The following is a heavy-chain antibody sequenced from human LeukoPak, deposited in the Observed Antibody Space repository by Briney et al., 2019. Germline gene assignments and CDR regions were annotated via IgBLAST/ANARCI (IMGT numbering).Heavy chain of an antibody. Sequence: PGGSLRLSCVASGITFSINAMSWVRQAPGKGLEWVSGISGSGTSTYYADSVKGRFTISRDNLKNTLYLRMNSLRAEDTAVYFCTKDESGFFGSPYYFDSWGQGTLVTVSS. CDR3: TKDESGFFGSPYYFDS. J-gene: IGHJ4*02. V-gene: IGHV3-23*01. CDR1: GITFSINA. D-gene: IGHD3-10*01. CDR2: ISGSGTST.